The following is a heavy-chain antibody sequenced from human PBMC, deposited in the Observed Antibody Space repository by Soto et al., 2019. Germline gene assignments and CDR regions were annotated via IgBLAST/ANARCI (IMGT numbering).Heavy chain of an antibody. V-gene: IGHV4-31*03. CDR3: ASEKRDTMIPLYYFDY. J-gene: IGHJ4*02. CDR2: IYYSGST. Sequence: SETLSLTCTVSGGSIISGGYYWSWIRQHPGKGLEWIGYIYYSGSTYYNPSLKSRVTISVDTSKNQFSLKLSSVTAADTAVYYCASEKRDTMIPLYYFDYWGQGTLVTVSS. D-gene: IGHD3-22*01. CDR1: GGSIISGGYY.